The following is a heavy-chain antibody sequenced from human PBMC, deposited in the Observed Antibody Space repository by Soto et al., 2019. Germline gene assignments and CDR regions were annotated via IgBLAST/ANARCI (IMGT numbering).Heavy chain of an antibody. J-gene: IGHJ6*03. Sequence: PGGSLRLSCAASEFSFNNYAMTWVRQAPGKGLEWASTVDVSGYPTYYADSVKGRFTVSTDNAKNTLYLQMNSLRAEDTAVYYCATDLLAARDYYYYYMDVWGKGTTVTVSS. V-gene: IGHV3-23*01. CDR3: ATDLLAARDYYYYYMDV. D-gene: IGHD2-2*01. CDR2: VDVSGYPT. CDR1: EFSFNNYA.